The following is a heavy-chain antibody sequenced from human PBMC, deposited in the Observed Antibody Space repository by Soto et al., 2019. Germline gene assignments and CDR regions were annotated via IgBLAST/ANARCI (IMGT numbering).Heavy chain of an antibody. V-gene: IGHV4-59*01. CDR1: GVPIDQYY. CDR3: ARDLQPRGRSRKDGMDV. Sequence: SETLSLTCHVSGVPIDQYYWTWIRQSPGRGLEWIGYILHRGGTNYNPSLKSRVTISADVSESLVSLTMTSVTDADTAVYYCARDLQPRGRSRKDGMDVWGQGTTVTVSS. CDR2: ILHRGGT. D-gene: IGHD3-16*01. J-gene: IGHJ6*02.